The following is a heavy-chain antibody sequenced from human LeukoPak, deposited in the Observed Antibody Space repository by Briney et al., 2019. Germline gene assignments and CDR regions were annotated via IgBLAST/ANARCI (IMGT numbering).Heavy chain of an antibody. CDR3: ARLLDDSSGIPHPNFDC. D-gene: IGHD3-22*01. CDR2: IYYSGST. J-gene: IGHJ4*02. CDR1: GGSISSHY. V-gene: IGHV4-59*11. Sequence: SETLSLTCTVSGGSISSHYWSWIRQPPGKGLEWIGYIYYSGSTNCNPSLKSRVTISVDKSKNQFSLKLSSVTAADTAVYYCARLLDDSSGIPHPNFDCWGQGTLVTVSS.